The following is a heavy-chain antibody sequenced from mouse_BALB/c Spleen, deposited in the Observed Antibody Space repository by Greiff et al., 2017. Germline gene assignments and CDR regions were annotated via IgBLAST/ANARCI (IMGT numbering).Heavy chain of an antibody. CDR3: ARVGVRDYYAMDY. V-gene: IGHV14-3*02. D-gene: IGHD2-14*01. CDR2: IDPANGNT. Sequence: LQQSGAELVKPGASVKLSCTASGFNIKDTYMHWVKQRPEQGLEWIGRIDPANGNTKYDPKFQGKATITADTSSNTAYLQLSSLTSEDTAVYYCARVGVRDYYAMDYWGQGTSVTVSS. J-gene: IGHJ4*01. CDR1: GFNIKDTY.